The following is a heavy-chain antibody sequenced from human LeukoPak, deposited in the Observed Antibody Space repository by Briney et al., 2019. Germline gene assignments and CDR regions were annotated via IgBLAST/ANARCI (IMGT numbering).Heavy chain of an antibody. D-gene: IGHD6-13*01. Sequence: HAGGSLRLSCAASAINVTTNYMTWIRQAPGKGLEWVSLIYGDNAAYYAESVRGRFITSRDSLKNTLFLQMNSLRAEDTAVYYCVSSTGQQFIPYDYWGHGAHVTVSS. CDR1: AINVTTNY. CDR3: VSSTGQQFIPYDY. J-gene: IGHJ4*01. CDR2: IYGDNAA. V-gene: IGHV3-66*02.